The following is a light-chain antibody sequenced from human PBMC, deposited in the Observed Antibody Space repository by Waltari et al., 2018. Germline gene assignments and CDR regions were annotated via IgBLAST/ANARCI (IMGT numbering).Light chain of an antibody. V-gene: IGKV2-30*01. Sequence: GQPASISCRSSQSLVSSDGNTYLSWFQQRPGQSPRRLIYTVSNRDSGVPDRFSGSGSGTDFTLKISRVEAEDVGVYYCMQATYWPWTFGQGTKVEIK. CDR2: TVS. J-gene: IGKJ1*01. CDR3: MQATYWPWT. CDR1: QSLVSSDGNTY.